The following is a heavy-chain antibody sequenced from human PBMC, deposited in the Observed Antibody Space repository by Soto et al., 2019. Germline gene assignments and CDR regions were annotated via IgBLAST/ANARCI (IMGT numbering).Heavy chain of an antibody. Sequence: QVQLVESGGGVVQPGRSLRLSCAASGFTFRSYTVHWVRQAPGKGLEWVAVISNDGTNKYYADSVKGRFTISRDNSKRTLYLQMNSLRVEDTAVYYCARDLVSLAGYYYGMDVWGQGTTVTVSS. V-gene: IGHV3-30-3*01. CDR1: GFTFRSYT. J-gene: IGHJ6*02. CDR3: ARDLVSLAGYYYGMDV. CDR2: ISNDGTNK. D-gene: IGHD3-9*01.